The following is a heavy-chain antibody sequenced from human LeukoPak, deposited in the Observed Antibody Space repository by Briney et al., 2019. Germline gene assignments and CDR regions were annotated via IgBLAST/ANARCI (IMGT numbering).Heavy chain of an antibody. D-gene: IGHD5/OR15-5a*01. CDR1: GFTFSSYG. V-gene: IGHV3-33*01. Sequence: PGRSLRLSCAASGFTFSSYGMHWVRQAPGKGLEWEAVIWYDGSNKYYADSVKGRFTISRDNSKNTLYLQMNSLRAEDTAVYYCARDLSGGVYHFYYYYGMDVWGKGTTVTVSS. CDR2: IWYDGSNK. CDR3: ARDLSGGVYHFYYYYGMDV. J-gene: IGHJ6*04.